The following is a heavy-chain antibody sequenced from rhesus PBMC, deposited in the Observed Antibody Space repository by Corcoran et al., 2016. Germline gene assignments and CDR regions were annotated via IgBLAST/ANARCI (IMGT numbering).Heavy chain of an antibody. J-gene: IGHJ4*01. CDR2: ITYSRIP. D-gene: IGHD3-34*01. CDR3: ARDPEGGSYFDY. V-gene: IGHV4-122*02. CDR1: GYSISGYY. Sequence: QVQLQESGPGLVKPSETLSLTCAVSGYSISGYYWSWIRQAPGKGLVLIGYITYSRIPSYNPSLKSRVTISRDTSKNQFALKLSSVTAADTAVYYCARDPEGGSYFDYWGQGVLVTVSS.